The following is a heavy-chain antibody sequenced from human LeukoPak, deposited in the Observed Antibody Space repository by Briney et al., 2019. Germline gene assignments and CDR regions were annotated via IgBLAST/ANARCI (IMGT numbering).Heavy chain of an antibody. D-gene: IGHD3-3*01. Sequence: PGGSLRLSCAASGFTLSSYEMNWVRQAPGKGLEWVSYISSSGSTIYYADSVKGRFTISRDNAKNSLYLQMNSLRAEDTAVYYCARWGVVNCFDYWGQGTLVTVSS. CDR2: ISSSGSTI. CDR1: GFTLSSYE. J-gene: IGHJ4*02. V-gene: IGHV3-48*03. CDR3: ARWGVVNCFDY.